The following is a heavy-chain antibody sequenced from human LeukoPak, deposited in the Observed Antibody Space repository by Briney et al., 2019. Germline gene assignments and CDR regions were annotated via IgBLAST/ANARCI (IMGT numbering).Heavy chain of an antibody. J-gene: IGHJ4*02. CDR1: GFTFGDYA. Sequence: PGGSLRLSCTASGFTFGDYAMSWFRQAPGKGLEWVGFIRSKAYGGTTEYAASVKGRFTTSRDDSKSIAYLRMNSLKTEDTAVYYCTRVAYSSGWYIGYYFDYWGQGTLVTVSS. V-gene: IGHV3-49*03. CDR2: IRSKAYGGTT. D-gene: IGHD6-19*01. CDR3: TRVAYSSGWYIGYYFDY.